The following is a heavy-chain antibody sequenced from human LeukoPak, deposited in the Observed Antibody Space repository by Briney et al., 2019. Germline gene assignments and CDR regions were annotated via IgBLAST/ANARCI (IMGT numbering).Heavy chain of an antibody. CDR3: ARDPPLRHYDILTGYRGLAPGYAFDI. CDR1: GGSFSGYY. Sequence: SETLSLTCAVYGGSFSGYYWSWIRQPPGKGLEWIGEINHSGSTNYNPSLKSRVTISVDTSKNQFSLKLCSVTAADTAVYYCARDPPLRHYDILTGYRGLAPGYAFDIWGQGTMVTVSS. CDR2: INHSGST. D-gene: IGHD3-9*01. J-gene: IGHJ3*02. V-gene: IGHV4-34*01.